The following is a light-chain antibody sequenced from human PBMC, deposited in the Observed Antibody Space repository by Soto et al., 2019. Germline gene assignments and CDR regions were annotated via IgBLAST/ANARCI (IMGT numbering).Light chain of an antibody. CDR3: QQYNSSPT. CDR2: KAS. V-gene: IGKV1-5*03. Sequence: DIQMTQSPSTLSASVGDRVTITCRASQSISSWLAWYQQKPGKAPKLLIYKASSLESGVPSRFSGSGSGTEFNHTISSLQPDDFATYYCQQYNSSPTFGQGTKVEIK. J-gene: IGKJ1*01. CDR1: QSISSW.